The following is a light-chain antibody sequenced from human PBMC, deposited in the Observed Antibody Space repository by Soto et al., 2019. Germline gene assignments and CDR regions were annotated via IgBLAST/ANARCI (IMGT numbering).Light chain of an antibody. Sequence: DMQMTQSPSSLSASVGDRVTITCRPSQSIGRYLNWYQQKPGKAPKVLIYAASNLEGGVPSRFSGSGSGTDFTLTISSLQPKDFATYYCQHSRDFGGGTKVEIK. CDR3: QHSRD. CDR1: QSIGRY. J-gene: IGKJ4*01. CDR2: AAS. V-gene: IGKV1-39*01.